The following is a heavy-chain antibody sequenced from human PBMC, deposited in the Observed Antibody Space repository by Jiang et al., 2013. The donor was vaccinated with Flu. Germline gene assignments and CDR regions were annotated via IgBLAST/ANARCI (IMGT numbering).Heavy chain of an antibody. CDR2: IYPGDSDT. CDR3: ARRAAAGTEWYFDY. Sequence: YSFTSYWIGWVRQMPGKGLEWMGIIYPGDSDTRYSPSFQGQVTISADKSISTAYLQWSNLKALDTAMYYCARRAAAGTEWYFDYWGQGTLVTVSS. V-gene: IGHV5-51*01. D-gene: IGHD6-13*01. CDR1: YSFTSYW. J-gene: IGHJ4*02.